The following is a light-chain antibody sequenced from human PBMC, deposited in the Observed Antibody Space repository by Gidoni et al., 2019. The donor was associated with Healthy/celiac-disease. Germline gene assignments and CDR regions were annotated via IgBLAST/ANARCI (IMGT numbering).Light chain of an antibody. CDR3: QSAESSGTPHVV. V-gene: IGLV3-25*02. Sequence: SYALTQPPSVSVSPGQTARITCSGDALPKQYAYWYRQKPGQAPVLVIYKDSERPSGIPARFSGSSSGTTGTLTISGVQAEDEADYYCQSAESSGTPHVVFGGGTKLTVL. J-gene: IGLJ2*01. CDR2: KDS. CDR1: ALPKQY.